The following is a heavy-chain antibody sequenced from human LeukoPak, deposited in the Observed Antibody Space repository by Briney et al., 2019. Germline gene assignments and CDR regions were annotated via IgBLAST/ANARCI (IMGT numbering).Heavy chain of an antibody. CDR2: IKQDGSEK. V-gene: IGHV3-7*01. CDR3: ARDDCSSISCYHNWFDP. J-gene: IGHJ5*02. CDR1: GFTFSSYW. Sequence: GGSLRLSCAASGFTFSSYWMSWVRQAPGRGLERVANIKQDGSEKYYVDSVKGRFTISRDNAKNSLYLQMNSLRAEDTAVYYCARDDCSSISCYHNWFDPWGQGTLVTVSS. D-gene: IGHD2-2*01.